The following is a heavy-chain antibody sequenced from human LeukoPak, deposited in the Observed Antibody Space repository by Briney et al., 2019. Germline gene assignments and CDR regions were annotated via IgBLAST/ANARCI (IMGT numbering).Heavy chain of an antibody. CDR1: GFTFNSDA. CDR2: ISGSGRSS. D-gene: IGHD3-16*01. V-gene: IGHV3-23*01. J-gene: IGHJ4*02. Sequence: GGSLRLSCAASGFTFNSDALSWVRQAPGKGLEWVSAISGSGRSSHYADSVKGRFTISRDNSKNTLYLQMNSLRVEDTAVYYCAKWGLDYWGQGTLVTVSS. CDR3: AKWGLDY.